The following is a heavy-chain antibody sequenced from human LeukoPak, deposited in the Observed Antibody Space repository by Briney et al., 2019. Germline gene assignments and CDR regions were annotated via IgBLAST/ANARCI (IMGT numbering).Heavy chain of an antibody. Sequence: GGSLRLSCAASGFTFSNAWMSWVRQAPGKGLEWVGRIKSKTDGGTTDYAAPVKGGFTISRDNSKNTLYLQMNSLRAEDTAVYYCAKDNYDILTGPYYFDYWGQGTLVTVSS. CDR1: GFTFSNAW. J-gene: IGHJ4*02. CDR2: IKSKTDGGTT. D-gene: IGHD3-9*01. CDR3: AKDNYDILTGPYYFDY. V-gene: IGHV3-15*01.